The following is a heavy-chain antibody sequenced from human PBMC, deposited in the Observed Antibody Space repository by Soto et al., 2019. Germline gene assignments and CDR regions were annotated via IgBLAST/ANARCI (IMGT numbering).Heavy chain of an antibody. CDR1: GDSISSYY. J-gene: IGHJ5*02. CDR3: ARDAENTSSSSGGGFDP. D-gene: IGHD6-6*01. Sequence: QVQLQESGPGLVKPSETLSLTCTVSGDSISSYYWSWIRQTPGKGLEWIGFFSYSGITNYNPSLKSRVTISVDTSKNQFSLKLSSVTAADTAVYYCARDAENTSSSSGGGFDPWGQGTLVTVSS. CDR2: FSYSGIT. V-gene: IGHV4-59*01.